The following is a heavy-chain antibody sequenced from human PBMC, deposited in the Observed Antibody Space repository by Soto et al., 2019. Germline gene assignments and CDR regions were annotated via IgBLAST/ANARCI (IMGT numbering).Heavy chain of an antibody. V-gene: IGHV3-9*01. Sequence: DVQLVESGGALVQPGRSLRLSCAASGFTFDDYAMYWVRQAPGKGLEWVSGITWNSGTIAYADSVKGRFTISRDNAKNSLYLQVNSLRVEDTAFYYCAKDMKVAGDFFTPVFHSWGQGTLVTVSA. D-gene: IGHD6-19*01. CDR1: GFTFDDYA. CDR2: ITWNSGTI. CDR3: AKDMKVAGDFFTPVFHS. J-gene: IGHJ4*02.